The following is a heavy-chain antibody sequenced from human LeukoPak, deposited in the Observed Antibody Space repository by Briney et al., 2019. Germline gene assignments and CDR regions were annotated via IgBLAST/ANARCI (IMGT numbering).Heavy chain of an antibody. Sequence: GASVKVSFKASGGTFSSYTISWVRQAPGQGLEWMGGIIPIFGTANYAQKFQGRVTITADESTSTAYMELSSLRSEDTAVYYCARDHGDILTGIYYYYGMDVWGKGTTVTVSS. V-gene: IGHV1-69*13. CDR3: ARDHGDILTGIYYYYGMDV. CDR1: GGTFSSYT. J-gene: IGHJ6*04. CDR2: IIPIFGTA. D-gene: IGHD3-9*01.